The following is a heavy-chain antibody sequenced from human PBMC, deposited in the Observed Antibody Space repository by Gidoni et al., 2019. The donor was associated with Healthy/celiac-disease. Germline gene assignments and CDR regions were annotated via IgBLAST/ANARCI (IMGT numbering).Heavy chain of an antibody. CDR1: GGSFSGYY. V-gene: IGHV4-34*01. Sequence: QVQLQQCVAGLLQPSETLSLTCAVYGGSFSGYYWSWIRQPPGKGLEWIGEINHSGSTNYNPSLKSRVTISVDTSKNQFSLKLSSVTAADTAVYYCARGPGYGMDVWGQGTTVTVSS. D-gene: IGHD6-13*01. CDR2: INHSGST. J-gene: IGHJ6*02. CDR3: ARGPGYGMDV.